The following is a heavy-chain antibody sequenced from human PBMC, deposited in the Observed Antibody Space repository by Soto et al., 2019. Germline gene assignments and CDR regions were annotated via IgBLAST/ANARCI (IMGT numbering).Heavy chain of an antibody. CDR1: GGTFSSYA. CDR2: IIPIFGTA. J-gene: IGHJ6*02. CDR3: ASPVSEITPFKHDYGDYVSSSGGRYHYYGMDV. D-gene: IGHD4-17*01. Sequence: SVKVSCKASGGTFSSYAISWVRQAPGQGLEWMGGIIPIFGTANYAQKFQGRVTITADESTSTAYMELSSLRSEDTAVYYCASPVSEITPFKHDYGDYVSSSGGRYHYYGMDVWGQGTTVTVSS. V-gene: IGHV1-69*13.